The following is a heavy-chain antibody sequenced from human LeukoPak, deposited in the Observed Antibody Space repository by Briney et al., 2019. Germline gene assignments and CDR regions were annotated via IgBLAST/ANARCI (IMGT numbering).Heavy chain of an antibody. CDR3: ARSQTLEMATINYFDY. CDR2: ISSSGSTI. J-gene: IGHJ4*02. Sequence: GGSLRLSCAASGFTFSSYEMNWVRQAPGKGLEWVSYISSSGSTIYYADSVKGRFTISRDNAKNSLYLQMNSLRAEDTAVYYCARSQTLEMATINYFDYWGQGTLVTVSS. D-gene: IGHD5-24*01. V-gene: IGHV3-48*03. CDR1: GFTFSSYE.